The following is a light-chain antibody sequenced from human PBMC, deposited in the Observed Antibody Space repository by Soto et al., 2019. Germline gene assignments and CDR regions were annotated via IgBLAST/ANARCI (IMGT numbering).Light chain of an antibody. J-gene: IGKJ1*01. CDR1: QSVSNNY. Sequence: EIVLTQSPGTLSLSPGGRATLSCRASQSVSNNYLAWYQQKPGQAPRLLISGASNRATGIPDRFSGSGSGKDFILTISRLEPEDFAVYYCQQYGSSGTFGQVTKVEIK. V-gene: IGKV3-20*01. CDR2: GAS. CDR3: QQYGSSGT.